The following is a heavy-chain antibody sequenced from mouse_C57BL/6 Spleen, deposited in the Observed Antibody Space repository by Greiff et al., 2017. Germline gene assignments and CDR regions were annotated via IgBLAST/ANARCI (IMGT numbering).Heavy chain of an antibody. Sequence: QVQLQQPGAELVKPGASVKLSCKASGYTFTSYWMHWVKQRPGQGLEWIGMIHPNSGSTNYNEKSKSKATLTVDKSSSTAYMQLSSLTSEDSAVYYCARADLTGTEDYWGQGTTLTVSS. CDR2: IHPNSGST. D-gene: IGHD4-1*01. CDR1: GYTFTSYW. J-gene: IGHJ2*01. V-gene: IGHV1-64*01. CDR3: ARADLTGTEDY.